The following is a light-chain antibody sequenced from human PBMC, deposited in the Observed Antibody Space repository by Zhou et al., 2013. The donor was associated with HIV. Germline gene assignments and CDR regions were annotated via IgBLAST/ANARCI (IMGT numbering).Light chain of an antibody. CDR2: AAS. J-gene: IGKJ1*01. CDR3: LQQHTYPWT. Sequence: AIRMTQSPSSFSASTGDRVTITCRASQGISSYLAWYQQKPGKAPKLLIYAASTLQSGVQSRFSGSGSGTDFTLTISCLQSEDFATYFCLQQHTYPWTFGQGTKVEI. V-gene: IGKV1-8*01. CDR1: QGISSY.